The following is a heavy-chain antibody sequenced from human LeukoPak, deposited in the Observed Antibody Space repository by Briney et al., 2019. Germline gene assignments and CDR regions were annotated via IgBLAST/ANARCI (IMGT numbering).Heavy chain of an antibody. CDR3: ARERPPGDSSSWFLEGYFDI. D-gene: IGHD6-13*01. J-gene: IGHJ4*02. CDR2: IIPIFGTA. Sequence: SVKVSCTASGGTFSSSAITWVRQAPGQGLEWMGRIIPIFGTANYAQKFQGRVTITTDESTSTAYMELSTLRSDDTAVYYCARERPPGDSSSWFLEGYFDIWGQGTLVTVSS. CDR1: GGTFSSSA. V-gene: IGHV1-69*05.